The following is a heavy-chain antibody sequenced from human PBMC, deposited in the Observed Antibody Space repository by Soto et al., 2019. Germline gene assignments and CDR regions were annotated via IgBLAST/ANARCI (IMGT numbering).Heavy chain of an antibody. CDR1: GYTFTGYY. CDR2: INPNSGGT. D-gene: IGHD6-19*01. V-gene: IGHV1-2*04. CDR3: ARGRIAVAGFYYYGMDV. Sequence: ASVTVSCKASGYTFTGYYMHWVRQAPGQGLEWMGWINPNSGGTNYAQKFQGWVTMARDTSISTAYMELSRLRSDDTAVYYCARGRIAVAGFYYYGMDVWGQGTTVTVSS. J-gene: IGHJ6*02.